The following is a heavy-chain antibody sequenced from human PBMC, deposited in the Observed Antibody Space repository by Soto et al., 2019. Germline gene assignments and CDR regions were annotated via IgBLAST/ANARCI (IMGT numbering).Heavy chain of an antibody. V-gene: IGHV3-30-3*01. CDR1: GFTFSSYA. CDR3: ARDFDYGDYVGAFDI. CDR2: ISYDGSNK. D-gene: IGHD4-17*01. J-gene: IGHJ3*02. Sequence: SLRLSCAASGFTFSSYAMHWVRQAPGKGLEWVAVISYDGSNKYYADSVKGRFTISRDNSKNTLYLQMNSLRAEDTAVYYCARDFDYGDYVGAFDIWGQGTMVTVSS.